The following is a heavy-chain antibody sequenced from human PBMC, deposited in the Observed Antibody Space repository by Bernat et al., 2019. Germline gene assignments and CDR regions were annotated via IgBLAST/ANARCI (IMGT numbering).Heavy chain of an antibody. D-gene: IGHD5-18*01. CDR2: INSDGSST. Sequence: EVQLVESGGGLVQPGGSLRLSCAASGFTFSSYWMHWVRQAPGKGLVWVSRINSDGSSTSYADSVKGRFTISRDNAKNTLYLQMNSLRAEDTAVYYCARDRVDTAMVPTLNWFDPWGQGTLVTVSS. CDR3: ARDRVDTAMVPTLNWFDP. V-gene: IGHV3-74*01. J-gene: IGHJ5*02. CDR1: GFTFSSYW.